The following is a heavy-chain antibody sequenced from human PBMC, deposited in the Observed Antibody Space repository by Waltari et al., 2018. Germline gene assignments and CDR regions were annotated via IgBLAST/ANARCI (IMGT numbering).Heavy chain of an antibody. D-gene: IGHD5-12*01. CDR1: VVSITTNRHY. Sequence: QLQLQESGPGLVQPSETLSLTCSVPVVSITTNRHYWGWIRQPPGQGLEWIGTISYNGATYSSPSLRSRVTIFRDTSKNQLSLKLGSVTAADTAFYYCATYIGASLGTAAFDVWGQGTMVTVSS. J-gene: IGHJ3*01. CDR2: ISYNGAT. V-gene: IGHV4-39*01. CDR3: ATYIGASLGTAAFDV.